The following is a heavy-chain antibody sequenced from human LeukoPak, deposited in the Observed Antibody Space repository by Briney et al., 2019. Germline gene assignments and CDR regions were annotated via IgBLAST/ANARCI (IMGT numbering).Heavy chain of an antibody. CDR2: IYHSGST. CDR3: ARGGYYDSRARAFDI. V-gene: IGHV4-38-2*02. J-gene: IGHJ3*02. Sequence: SETLSLTCTVSGYSISSGYYWGWIRQPPGKGLEWIGSIYHSGSTYYNPSLKSRVTISVDTSKNQFSLKLSSVTAADTAVYYCARGGYYDSRARAFDIWGQGTMVTVSS. CDR1: GYSISSGYY. D-gene: IGHD3-22*01.